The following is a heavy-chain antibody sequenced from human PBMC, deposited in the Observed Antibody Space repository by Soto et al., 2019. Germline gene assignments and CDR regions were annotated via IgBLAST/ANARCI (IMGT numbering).Heavy chain of an antibody. CDR1: GFTFDDYA. J-gene: IGHJ3*02. V-gene: IGHV3-9*01. D-gene: IGHD3-3*01. CDR2: ISWNSGSI. Sequence: LRLSCAASGFTFDDYAMHWVRQAPGKGLEWVSGISWNSGSIGYADSVKGRFTISRDNAKNSLYLQMNSLRAEDTALYYCAKDRNYDFWSGLRAFDIWGQGTMVTVS. CDR3: AKDRNYDFWSGLRAFDI.